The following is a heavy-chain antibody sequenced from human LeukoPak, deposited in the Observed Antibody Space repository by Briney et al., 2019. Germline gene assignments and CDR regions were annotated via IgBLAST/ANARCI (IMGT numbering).Heavy chain of an antibody. Sequence: GGSLRLSCTASGFTFNTYSMNWVRQAPGKGLEWVSSITRSSSNIYYADSVKGRFTISRDNAKNSLYLQMNSLIADDTAVYYCARGLITFGGVIVSWGQGTLVTVSS. CDR3: ARGLITFGGVIVS. J-gene: IGHJ4*02. D-gene: IGHD3-16*02. CDR1: GFTFNTYS. V-gene: IGHV3-21*01. CDR2: ITRSSSNI.